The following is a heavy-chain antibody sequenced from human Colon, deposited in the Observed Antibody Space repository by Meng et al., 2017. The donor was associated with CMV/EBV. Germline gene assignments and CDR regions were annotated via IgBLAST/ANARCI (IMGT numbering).Heavy chain of an antibody. CDR2: IYYSGST. Sequence: SETLSLTCTVSGGSISSYYWSWIRQPPGKGLEWIGYIYYSGSTNYNPSLKSRVTISVDTSKNQFSLKLSSVTAADTAVYYCARGPHLSLKPRGMDVWGQGTTVTVSS. J-gene: IGHJ6*02. D-gene: IGHD1-14*01. V-gene: IGHV4-59*01. CDR3: ARGPHLSLKPRGMDV. CDR1: GGSISSYY.